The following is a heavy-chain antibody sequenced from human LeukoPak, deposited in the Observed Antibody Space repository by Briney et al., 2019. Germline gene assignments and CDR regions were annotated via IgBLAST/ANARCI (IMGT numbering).Heavy chain of an antibody. Sequence: SETLSLTCTVSGASISSGDYYWSWIRQPPGKGLEGIGYIYYSGSTYYNPSLKSRVTISVDTSKNQFSLKLSSVTAADTAVYYCARGVSPIFASWWFDPWGQGTLVTVSS. V-gene: IGHV4-30-4*08. CDR3: ARGVSPIFASWWFDP. J-gene: IGHJ5*02. D-gene: IGHD6-13*01. CDR2: IYYSGST. CDR1: GASISSGDYY.